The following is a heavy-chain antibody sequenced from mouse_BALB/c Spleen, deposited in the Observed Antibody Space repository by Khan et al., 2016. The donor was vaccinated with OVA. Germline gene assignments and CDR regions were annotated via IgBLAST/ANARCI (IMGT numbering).Heavy chain of an antibody. CDR1: GFSLTAYG. CDR2: IWGGGST. V-gene: IGHV2-6-5*01. Sequence: QVQLKQSGPGLVAPSQSLSITSPVSGFSLTAYGVSWIRQPPGKGLEWLGVIWGGGSTYFNSALKSRLSISKDNSKSQVFLKMNSLQTDDTAMYYCAKGLWSYYFALDYWGQGTSVTVSS. CDR3: AKGLWSYYFALDY. D-gene: IGHD1-1*02. J-gene: IGHJ4*01.